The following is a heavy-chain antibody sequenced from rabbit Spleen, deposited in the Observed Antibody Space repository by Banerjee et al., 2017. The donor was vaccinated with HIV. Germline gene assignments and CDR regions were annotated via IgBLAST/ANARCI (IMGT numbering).Heavy chain of an antibody. D-gene: IGHD1-1*01. CDR3: ARSDKNYDAIDL. Sequence: QSLEESGGDLVKPGASLTLTCTASGVSFTSNYYMCWARQAPGKGLEWIACIYGGSSSSTYYASWAKGRFTISKTSSTTVTLQATSLTAADTATYFCARSDKNYDAIDLWGQGTLVTVS. CDR1: GVSFTSNYY. CDR2: IYGGSSSST. V-gene: IGHV1S40*01. J-gene: IGHJ4*01.